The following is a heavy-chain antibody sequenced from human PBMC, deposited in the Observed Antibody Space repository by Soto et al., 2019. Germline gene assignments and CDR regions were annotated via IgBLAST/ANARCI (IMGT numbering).Heavy chain of an antibody. J-gene: IGHJ4*02. CDR3: AKAYSSGWDFFDY. CDR2: ISTSGGST. Sequence: VHVLESGGNLVQPGGSLRLSCAASGCTFSNFAMSCVRQAPGKGLDWVSAISTSGGSTYYTDSVKGRFTISRDNSRNTVYLQMNSLRAEDTAIYYCAKAYSSGWDFFDYWGQGTLVTVSS. V-gene: IGHV3-23*01. CDR1: GCTFSNFA. D-gene: IGHD6-19*01.